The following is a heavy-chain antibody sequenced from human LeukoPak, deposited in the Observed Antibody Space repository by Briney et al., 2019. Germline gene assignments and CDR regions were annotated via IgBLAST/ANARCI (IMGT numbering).Heavy chain of an antibody. CDR3: ARGPGGTIFGDPWYYFDY. Sequence: SSETLSLTCTVSGGSISSHYWSWIRQSPGKGLEWIGYIYYSGSTNYNPSLKSRVTISVDTSKNQFSLKLSSVTAADTAVYYCARGPGGTIFGDPWYYFDYWGQGTLVTVSS. CDR1: GGSISSHY. CDR2: IYYSGST. J-gene: IGHJ4*02. D-gene: IGHD3-3*01. V-gene: IGHV4-59*11.